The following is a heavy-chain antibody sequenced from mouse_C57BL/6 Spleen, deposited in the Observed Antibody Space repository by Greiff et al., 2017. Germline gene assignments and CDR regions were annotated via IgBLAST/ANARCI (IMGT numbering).Heavy chain of an antibody. V-gene: IGHV5-17*01. CDR3: ARTNYYGSSYFDY. CDR1: GFTFSDYG. J-gene: IGHJ2*01. D-gene: IGHD1-1*01. Sequence: EVKLMESGGGLVKPGGSLKLSCAASGFTFSDYGMHWVRQAPEKGLEWVAYISSGSSTIYYADTVKGRFTISRDNAKNTLFLQMTSLRSEDTAMYYCARTNYYGSSYFDYWGQGTTLTVSS. CDR2: ISSGSSTI.